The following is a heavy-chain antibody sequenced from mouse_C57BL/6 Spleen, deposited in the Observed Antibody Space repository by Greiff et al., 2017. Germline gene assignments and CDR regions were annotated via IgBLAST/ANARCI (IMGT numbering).Heavy chain of an antibody. V-gene: IGHV1-64*01. CDR2: IHPNSGST. CDR1: GYTFTSYW. CDR3: ARWFYEYDEAWFAY. J-gene: IGHJ3*01. D-gene: IGHD2-4*01. Sequence: QVQLQQPGAELVKPGASVKLSCKASGYTFTSYWMHWVKQRPGQGLEWIGMIHPNSGSTNYNEKFKSKATLTVDKSSSTAYMQLSSLTSEDSAVYYCARWFYEYDEAWFAYWGQGTLVTVSA.